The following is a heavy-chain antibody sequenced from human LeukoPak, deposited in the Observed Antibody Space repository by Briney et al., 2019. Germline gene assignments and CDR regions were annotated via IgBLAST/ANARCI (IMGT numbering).Heavy chain of an antibody. CDR2: IYYSGST. V-gene: IGHV4-59*01. J-gene: IGHJ4*02. D-gene: IGHD3-16*02. Sequence: SSETLSLTCTVSGGSISSYYWSWIRQPPGKGLEWIGYIYYSGSTNYNPSLKSRVTISVDTSKNQFSLKLSSVTAEDTAVYYCARDYQDWGQGTLVTVSS. CDR3: ARDYQD. CDR1: GGSISSYY.